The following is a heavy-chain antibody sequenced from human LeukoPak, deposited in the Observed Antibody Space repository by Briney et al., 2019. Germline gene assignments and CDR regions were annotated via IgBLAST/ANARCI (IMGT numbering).Heavy chain of an antibody. Sequence: GGSLRLSCSASGFNFNYFAMSWVRQAPGKRLEWVSTIGDSGSGGSYADSVRGRFTISRDDSKNMVYLQMHSLRVDDSAVYYCSRIKYGGNSGYHFDYWGQGTLVTVSS. J-gene: IGHJ4*02. CDR3: SRIKYGGNSGYHFDY. CDR2: IGDSGSGG. V-gene: IGHV3-23*01. D-gene: IGHD4-23*01. CDR1: GFNFNYFA.